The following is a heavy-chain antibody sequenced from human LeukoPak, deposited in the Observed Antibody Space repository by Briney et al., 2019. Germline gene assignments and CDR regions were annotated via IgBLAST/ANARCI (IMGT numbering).Heavy chain of an antibody. V-gene: IGHV3-30-3*01. Sequence: GGSLRLSCAASGFTFSSYAMHWVRQAPGKGLEWVAVISYDGSNKYYADSVKGRFTISRDNAKNSLYLQMNSLRAEDTAVYYCARDPPSFDDFWSGYMDVWGKGTTVTVSS. CDR1: GFTFSSYA. J-gene: IGHJ6*03. CDR2: ISYDGSNK. D-gene: IGHD3-3*01. CDR3: ARDPPSFDDFWSGYMDV.